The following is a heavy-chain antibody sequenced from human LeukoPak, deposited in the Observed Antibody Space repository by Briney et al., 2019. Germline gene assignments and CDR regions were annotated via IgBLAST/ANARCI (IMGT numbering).Heavy chain of an antibody. J-gene: IGHJ5*02. CDR1: GGSISSYY. V-gene: IGHV4-34*01. Sequence: SETLSLTCSVSGGSISSYYWSWIRQPPGKGLEWIGEINHSGSTNYNPSLKSRVTISVDTSKNQFSLKLSSVTAADTAVYYCARGEWFDPWGQGTLVTVSS. CDR3: ARGEWFDP. CDR2: INHSGST.